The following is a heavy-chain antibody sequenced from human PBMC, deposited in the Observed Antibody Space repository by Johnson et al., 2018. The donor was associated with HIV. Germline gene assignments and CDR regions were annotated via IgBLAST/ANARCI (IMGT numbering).Heavy chain of an antibody. V-gene: IGHV3-74*01. D-gene: IGHD2-15*01. CDR2: INGDGRRT. Sequence: VQLVESGGGLVQPGGSLRLSCGASGFTFSNYWVQWVRQATGTGLVWVSRINGDGRRTSYADSVKGRFTHARDNAKNTLYLKMQSLRAQETAVYYCARTSCSGARCLGYDAFDIWGQGTMVTVSS. CDR3: ARTSCSGARCLGYDAFDI. J-gene: IGHJ3*02. CDR1: GFTFSNYW.